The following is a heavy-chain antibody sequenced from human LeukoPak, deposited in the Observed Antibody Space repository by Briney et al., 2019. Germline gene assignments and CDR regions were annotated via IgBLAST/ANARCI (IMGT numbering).Heavy chain of an antibody. CDR2: IYYSGST. CDR1: GVSISSSSYY. V-gene: IGHV4-39*07. CDR3: AKTYYSSSGSWD. D-gene: IGHD3-10*01. Sequence: SETLSLTCTVSGVSISSSSYYWGWIRQPPGKGLEWIASIYYSGSTYYNPSLKSRVTISLDTSKNQFSLRLNSVTAADTAVYYCAKTYYSSSGSWDWGQGTLVTVSS. J-gene: IGHJ1*01.